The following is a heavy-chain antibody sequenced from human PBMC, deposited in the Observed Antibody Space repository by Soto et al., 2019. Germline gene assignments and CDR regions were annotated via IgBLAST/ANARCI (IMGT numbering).Heavy chain of an antibody. J-gene: IGHJ4*02. CDR1: GYTFTGYY. CDR3: ARDLRGLLDYFDY. CDR2: IDPDSGGT. V-gene: IGHV1-2*02. D-gene: IGHD3-16*01. Sequence: ASVKVSCKASGYTFTGYYMHWVRQAPGQGLEWMGWIDPDSGGTNYAQKFQGSVTMTRDTSISTAYMELSRLRSDDTAVYYCARDLRGLLDYFDYWGQGTLVTVSS.